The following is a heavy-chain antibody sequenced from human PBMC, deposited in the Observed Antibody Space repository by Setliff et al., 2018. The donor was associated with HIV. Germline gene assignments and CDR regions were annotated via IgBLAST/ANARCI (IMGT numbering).Heavy chain of an antibody. D-gene: IGHD3-10*01. Sequence: LSETLSLTCTVSGDSITSRPYWTWVRQPAGKGLEWIGRIYTSGSTNYNPSLKSRVSMSIDTSDNQFSLNLNSVTAADTAVYYCAGEFAYWGQGALVTSPQ. CDR3: AGEFAY. J-gene: IGHJ4*02. V-gene: IGHV4-4*07. CDR1: GDSITSRPY. CDR2: IYTSGST.